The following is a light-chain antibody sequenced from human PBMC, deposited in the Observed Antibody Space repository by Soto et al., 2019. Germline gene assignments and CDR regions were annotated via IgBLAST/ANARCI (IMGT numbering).Light chain of an antibody. CDR3: SSFTSSSTFV. CDR1: NNEVGRYNY. CDR2: DVS. Sequence: QSVLAQPASVFGSPGQSLTIPRPGNNNEVGRYNYVSWFQQHPGKVPKLIIYDVSNWPSGVSDRFSGSKSGNTASLTISGLHPEDEADYYCSSFTSSSTFVFGTGTKVTVL. J-gene: IGLJ1*01. V-gene: IGLV2-14*03.